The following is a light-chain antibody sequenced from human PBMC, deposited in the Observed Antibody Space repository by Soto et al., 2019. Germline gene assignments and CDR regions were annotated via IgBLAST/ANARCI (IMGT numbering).Light chain of an antibody. CDR1: QTISSW. CDR3: QQYNNWLT. Sequence: IQMTQSPSTLSGSVGDRVTITCRASQTISSWLAWYQQKPGKAPKLLIYKASTLKSGVPSRFSGSGSGTEFTLTISSLQSEDFAVYYCQQYNNWLTFGGGTKVDIK. CDR2: KAS. V-gene: IGKV1-5*03. J-gene: IGKJ4*01.